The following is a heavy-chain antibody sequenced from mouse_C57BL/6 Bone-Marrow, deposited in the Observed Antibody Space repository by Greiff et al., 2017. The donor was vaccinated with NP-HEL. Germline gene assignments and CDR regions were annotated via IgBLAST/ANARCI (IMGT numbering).Heavy chain of an antibody. Sequence: EVMLVESGGGLVKPGGSLKLSCAASGFTSSSYAMSWVRQTPEKRLEWVATISDGGSYTYYPDNVKGRFTISRDNAKNNLYLQMSHLKSEDTAMYYCARDVDGYYLAWFAYWGQGTLVTVSA. J-gene: IGHJ3*01. CDR1: GFTSSSYA. D-gene: IGHD2-3*01. CDR3: ARDVDGYYLAWFAY. V-gene: IGHV5-4*01. CDR2: ISDGGSYT.